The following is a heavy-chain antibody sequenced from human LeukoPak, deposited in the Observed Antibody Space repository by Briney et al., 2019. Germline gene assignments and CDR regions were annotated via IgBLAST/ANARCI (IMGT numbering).Heavy chain of an antibody. Sequence: GGSLRLSCAASGFTFSSYEMNWVRQAPGKGLEWVSGISPSGDITYYADSVKGRFTISRDNSKNTPYLEVISLTAEDTAVYYCAKDDAWIRFGEWSQGTLVTVSS. J-gene: IGHJ4*02. D-gene: IGHD3-10*01. CDR3: AKDDAWIRFGE. V-gene: IGHV3-23*01. CDR2: ISPSGDIT. CDR1: GFTFSSYE.